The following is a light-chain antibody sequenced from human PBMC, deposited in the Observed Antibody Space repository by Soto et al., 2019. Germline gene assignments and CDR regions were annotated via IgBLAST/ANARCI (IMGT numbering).Light chain of an antibody. J-gene: IGKJ4*01. CDR2: SAS. V-gene: IGKV1-12*01. CDR1: QGINKW. CDR3: QQANTFALT. Sequence: DIQMTHSPSSVSASLGDRVTISCRASQGINKWLAWYQQKPGTAPKLLIYSASSLHSGVPSRFSGSGSGTDFTLTISSLQPEDFATYYCQQANTFALTFGGGTKVDIK.